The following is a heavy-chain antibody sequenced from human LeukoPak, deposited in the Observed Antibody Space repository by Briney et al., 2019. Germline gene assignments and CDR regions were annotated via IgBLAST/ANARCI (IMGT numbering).Heavy chain of an antibody. V-gene: IGHV3-23*01. CDR3: AKDMRWFDP. D-gene: IGHD2-2*01. J-gene: IGHJ5*02. Sequence: GGSLRLSCAASGFTFSSYRMNWVRQAPGKGLEWVSLISDSGGRIYYADSVKGRFTISRDNSKNTLYLQMNSLRAEDTAVYYCAKDMRWFDPWGQGTLVTVSS. CDR1: GFTFSSYR. CDR2: ISDSGGRI.